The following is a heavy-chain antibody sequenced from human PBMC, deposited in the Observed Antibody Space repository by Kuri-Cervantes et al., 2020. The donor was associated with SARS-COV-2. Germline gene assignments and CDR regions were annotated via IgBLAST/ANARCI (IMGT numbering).Heavy chain of an antibody. CDR1: GFTVSSNY. Sequence: GESMKTSCAASGFTVSSNYMCWVRQAAGKGLEWVSVIYSGGSTYYADSVKGRSTISRDNSKNTLYLQINSLRAVDTAVYCCARDLGKIQGREYWGQGTLVTVSS. CDR2: IYSGGST. D-gene: IGHD1-1*01. CDR3: ARDLGKIQGREY. J-gene: IGHJ4*02. V-gene: IGHV3-66*02.